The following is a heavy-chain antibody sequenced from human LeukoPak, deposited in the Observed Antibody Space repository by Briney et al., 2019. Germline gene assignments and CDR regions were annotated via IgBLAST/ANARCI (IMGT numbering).Heavy chain of an antibody. Sequence: SETLSLTCTVSGGSISGYYWSWIRQPPGKGLEWIGYIYYSGGTNYNPSLKSRVTISVDTSKNQFSLKLSSVTAADTAVYYCARQDSSGWVEYFQHWGQGTLVTVSS. D-gene: IGHD6-19*01. V-gene: IGHV4-59*08. CDR2: IYYSGGT. J-gene: IGHJ1*01. CDR3: ARQDSSGWVEYFQH. CDR1: GGSISGYY.